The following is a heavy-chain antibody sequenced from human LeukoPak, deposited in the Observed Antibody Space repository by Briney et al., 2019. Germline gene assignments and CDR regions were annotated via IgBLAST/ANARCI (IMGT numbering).Heavy chain of an antibody. D-gene: IGHD6-13*01. Sequence: GGPLRLSCAASGFTFSSYWMHWVRQAPGKGLVWVSRINSDGSSTSYADSVKGRFTISRDNAKNTLYLQMNSLRAEDTAVYYCARGPVAGTIDYWGQGTLVTVSS. V-gene: IGHV3-74*01. CDR1: GFTFSSYW. CDR2: INSDGSST. CDR3: ARGPVAGTIDY. J-gene: IGHJ4*02.